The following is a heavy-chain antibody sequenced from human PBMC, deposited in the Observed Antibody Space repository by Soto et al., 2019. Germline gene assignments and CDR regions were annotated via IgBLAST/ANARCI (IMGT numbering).Heavy chain of an antibody. CDR2: ISGSGGST. CDR3: AKGRSYYYYYGVDV. CDR1: GFTFSNAW. J-gene: IGHJ6*02. Sequence: PGGSLRLSCAASGFTFSNAWMNWVRQAPGKGLEWVSAISGSGGSTYYADSVKGRFTISRDNSKSTLYLQMNSLRAEDTALYYCAKGRSYYYYYGVDVWGQGTTVTVSS. V-gene: IGHV3-23*01.